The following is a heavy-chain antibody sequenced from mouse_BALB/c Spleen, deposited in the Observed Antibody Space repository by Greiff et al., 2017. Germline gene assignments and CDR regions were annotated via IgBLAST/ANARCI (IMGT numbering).Heavy chain of an antibody. CDR2: ISTYYGNT. V-gene: IGHV1-67*01. CDR3: ARETGKRYFDY. J-gene: IGHJ2*01. CDR1: GYTFNDYA. D-gene: IGHD4-1*01. Sequence: VQGVESGPELVRPGVSVKISCKGSGYTFNDYAMHWVKQSHAKSLEWIGVISTYYGNTNYNQKFKGKATMTVDKSSSTAYMELARLTSEDSAIYYCARETGKRYFDYWGQGTTLTVSS.